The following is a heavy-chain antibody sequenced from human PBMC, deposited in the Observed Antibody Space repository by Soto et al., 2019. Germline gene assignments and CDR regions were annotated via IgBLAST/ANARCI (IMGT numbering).Heavy chain of an antibody. D-gene: IGHD2-15*01. CDR3: ARGDREDIVVVVGDRPGEYGIDI. Sequence: GGSLKLSCAASGFTFSNYAMHWVRQAPGKGLECVAVIAYDGSNKFYRDSVKGRFTISRDNSKNTLYLHINSLRSEDTAVYYCARGDREDIVVVVGDRPGEYGIDIWGQGTTVTVSS. J-gene: IGHJ6*02. V-gene: IGHV3-30-3*01. CDR2: IAYDGSNK. CDR1: GFTFSNYA.